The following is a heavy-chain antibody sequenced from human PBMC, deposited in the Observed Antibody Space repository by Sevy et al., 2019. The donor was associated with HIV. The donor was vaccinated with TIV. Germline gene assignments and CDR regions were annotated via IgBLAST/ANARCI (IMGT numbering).Heavy chain of an antibody. CDR3: ARGAVATTYFDY. V-gene: IGHV4-30-2*01. Sequence: SETLSLTCAVSGGSISSGGYSWSWIRQPPGKGLEWIGYIYHSGSTYYNPSLKSRVTISVDRSKNQFSLKLSSVTAADTAVYYCARGAVATTYFDYWGQEPWSPSPQ. J-gene: IGHJ4*01. D-gene: IGHD5-12*01. CDR1: GGSISSGGYS. CDR2: IYHSGST.